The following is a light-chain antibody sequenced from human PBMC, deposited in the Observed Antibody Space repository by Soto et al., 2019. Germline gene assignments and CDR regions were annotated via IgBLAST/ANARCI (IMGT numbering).Light chain of an antibody. V-gene: IGLV1-51*01. J-gene: IGLJ3*02. Sequence: QSVLTQPPSVSAAPGQRVTISCSGTSSNIGTNSVSWYQQVPGTAPKLLIYDNNMRPSGIPDRFSGSKSGTSATLGITGLQSGDEADYYCGSWDTSLSAGRFGGGTKLTVL. CDR1: SSNIGTNS. CDR2: DNN. CDR3: GSWDTSLSAGR.